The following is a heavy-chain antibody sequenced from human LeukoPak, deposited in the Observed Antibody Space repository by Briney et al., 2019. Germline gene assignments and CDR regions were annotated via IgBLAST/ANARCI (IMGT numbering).Heavy chain of an antibody. Sequence: SETLSLTCTVSGGSVSSGSYYWSWIRQPPGKGLEWIGEINHSGSTNYNPSLKSRVTISVDTSKNQFSLKLSSVTAADTAVYYCARGRYYDFWSGYHFDYWGQGTLVTVSS. J-gene: IGHJ4*02. CDR3: ARGRYYDFWSGYHFDY. CDR2: INHSGST. V-gene: IGHV4-61*01. CDR1: GGSVSSGSYY. D-gene: IGHD3-3*01.